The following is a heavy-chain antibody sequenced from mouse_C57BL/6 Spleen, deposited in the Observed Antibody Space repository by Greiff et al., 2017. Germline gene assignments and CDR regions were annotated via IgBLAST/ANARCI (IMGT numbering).Heavy chain of an antibody. CDR2: ISSGSSTI. D-gene: IGHD1-1*01. CDR3: ARGVIFYYGSTFAY. Sequence: EVMLVESGGGLVKPGGSLKLSCASSGFPFRDYGMHWVRPAPEHGLAWVSYISSGSSTIYSADTVKGRFPISRDNAKNTLFLQMTSLRSEDTAMYYCARGVIFYYGSTFAYWGQGTLVTVAA. V-gene: IGHV5-17*01. J-gene: IGHJ3*01. CDR1: GFPFRDYG.